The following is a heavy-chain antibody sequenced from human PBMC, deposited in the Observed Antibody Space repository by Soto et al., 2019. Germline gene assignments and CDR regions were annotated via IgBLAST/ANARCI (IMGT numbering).Heavy chain of an antibody. J-gene: IGHJ4*02. Sequence: QVQLVESRGGVVQPGRSLRLSCAASGFTFSSYGMHWVRQAPGKGLEWVAVIWYDGSNKYYADSVKGRFTISRDNSKNTLYLQMNSLRAEDTAVYYCARDRQLAGYYFDYWGQGTLVTVSS. CDR1: GFTFSSYG. CDR2: IWYDGSNK. D-gene: IGHD6-6*01. V-gene: IGHV3-33*01. CDR3: ARDRQLAGYYFDY.